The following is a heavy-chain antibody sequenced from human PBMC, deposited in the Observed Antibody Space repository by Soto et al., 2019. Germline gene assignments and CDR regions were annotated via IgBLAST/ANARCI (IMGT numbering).Heavy chain of an antibody. CDR1: GFMFSAYT. CDR2: ITSNSDHI. V-gene: IGHV3-21*01. Sequence: AGGSLRLSCAASGFMFSAYTMSWVRQAPGKGLEWLSPITSNSDHIDYADSVRGRFTVSRGNARKSLYLQMDSLGAEDTGVYYCATPYYYNHWGPGTLVTVSS. CDR3: ATPYYYNH. J-gene: IGHJ4*02.